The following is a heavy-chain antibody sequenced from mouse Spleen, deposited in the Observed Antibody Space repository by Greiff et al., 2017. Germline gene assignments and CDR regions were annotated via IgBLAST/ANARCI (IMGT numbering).Heavy chain of an antibody. Sequence: VKLVESGPELVKPGASVKISCKASGYAFSSSWMNWVKQRPGKGLEWIGRIYPGDGDTNYNGKFKGKATLTADKSSSTAYMQLSSLTSEDSAVYFCARTSSWDLFDYWGQGTTLTVSS. J-gene: IGHJ2*01. D-gene: IGHD4-1*01. V-gene: IGHV1-82*01. CDR2: IYPGDGDT. CDR1: GYAFSSSW. CDR3: ARTSSWDLFDY.